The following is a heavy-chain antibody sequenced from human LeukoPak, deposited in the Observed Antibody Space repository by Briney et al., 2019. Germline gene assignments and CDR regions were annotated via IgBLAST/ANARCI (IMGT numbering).Heavy chain of an antibody. D-gene: IGHD2-15*01. J-gene: IGHJ4*02. Sequence: TGESLQISCKGSGFTFTSYWIGWVRRLPGEGLGWMGIVYPSDSDTKYSPSLRGQVTISANKSINPAYLQWSSLKASDTAMYYCTRYGGTSARFSDYWGQGTLVTVSS. CDR1: GFTFTSYW. CDR2: VYPSDSDT. V-gene: IGHV5-51*01. CDR3: TRYGGTSARFSDY.